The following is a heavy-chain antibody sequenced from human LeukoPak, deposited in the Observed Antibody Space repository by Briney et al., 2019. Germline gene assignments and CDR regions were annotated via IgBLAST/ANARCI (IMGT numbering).Heavy chain of an antibody. CDR3: ARDSGGYSYGSDY. CDR1: GYTFTGYY. J-gene: IGHJ4*02. Sequence: ASVKVSCKASGYTFTGYYMHWVRQAPGQGLEWMGWINPNSGGTNYAQKFQGRVTITADESTSTAYMELSSLRSEDTAVYYCARDSGGYSYGSDYWGQGTLVTISS. V-gene: IGHV1-2*02. D-gene: IGHD5-18*01. CDR2: INPNSGGT.